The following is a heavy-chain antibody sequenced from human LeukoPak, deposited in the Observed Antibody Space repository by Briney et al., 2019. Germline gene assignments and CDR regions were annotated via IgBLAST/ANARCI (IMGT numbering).Heavy chain of an antibody. J-gene: IGHJ4*02. CDR3: TAYDSSSSWGDFDY. CDR1: GFTFSNAW. V-gene: IGHV3-15*01. CDR2: IKSKTDGGTI. Sequence: GGSLRLSCAASGFTFSNAWMSWVRQAPGKGLEWVGRIKSKTDGGTIDYAAPVKGRFTIPRDDSKNTLYLQMNSLKTEDTAVYYCTAYDSSSSWGDFDYWGQGTLVTVSS. D-gene: IGHD6-6*01.